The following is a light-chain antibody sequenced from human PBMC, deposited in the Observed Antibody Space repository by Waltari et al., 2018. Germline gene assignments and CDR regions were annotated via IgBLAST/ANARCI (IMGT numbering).Light chain of an antibody. V-gene: IGLV2-14*01. Sequence: QSALTQPASVSGSPGQSITISCTGTSSDVGGYNYVSWYQQHPGKAPKPMIYEVSNRPPGVSNRFPGSRSGNTASLTLSGLQAEDEADYYCSSYTSSSTLVFGGGTKLTVL. J-gene: IGLJ2*01. CDR1: SSDVGGYNY. CDR2: EVS. CDR3: SSYTSSSTLV.